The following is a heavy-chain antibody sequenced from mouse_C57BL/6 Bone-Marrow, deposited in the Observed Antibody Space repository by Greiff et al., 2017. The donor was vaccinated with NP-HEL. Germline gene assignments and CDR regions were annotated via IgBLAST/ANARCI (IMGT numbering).Heavy chain of an antibody. J-gene: IGHJ4*01. Sequence: VKLVESGAELVKPGASVKMSCKASGYTFTSYWITWVKQRPGQGLEWIGDIYPGSGSTNYNEKFKSKATLTVDTSSSTAYMQLSSLTSEDSAVYYCARKRGDYAMDYWGQGTSVTVSS. CDR3: ARKRGDYAMDY. CDR1: GYTFTSYW. CDR2: IYPGSGST. V-gene: IGHV1-55*01.